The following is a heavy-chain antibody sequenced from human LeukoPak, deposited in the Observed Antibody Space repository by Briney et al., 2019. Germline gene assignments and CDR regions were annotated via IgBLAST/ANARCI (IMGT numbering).Heavy chain of an antibody. Sequence: GGSLRLSCAASGFTLANVWLHWIRQAPGKGLEWVSVIYSGGSTYYADSVKGRFTISRDNSKNTLYLQMNSLRAEDTAVYYCARERAAIDYWGQGTLVTVSS. V-gene: IGHV3-53*01. J-gene: IGHJ4*02. CDR3: ARERAAIDY. CDR1: GFTLANVW. CDR2: IYSGGST.